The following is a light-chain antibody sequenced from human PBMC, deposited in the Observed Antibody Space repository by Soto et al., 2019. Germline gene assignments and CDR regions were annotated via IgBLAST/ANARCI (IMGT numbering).Light chain of an antibody. V-gene: IGLV2-23*02. CDR1: SSDVGSYNL. Sequence: QSALTQPASVSGSPGQSITISCTGTSSDVGSYNLVSWYQQHRGKAPKLMIYEVSKRPSGVSNCFSGSKSGNTASLTISGLQAEDEADSYCCAYAGSSTLVVFGGGTKLTVL. CDR3: CAYAGSSTLVV. CDR2: EVS. J-gene: IGLJ2*01.